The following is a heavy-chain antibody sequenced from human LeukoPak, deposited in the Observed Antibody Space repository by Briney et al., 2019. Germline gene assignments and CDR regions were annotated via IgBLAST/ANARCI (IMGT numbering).Heavy chain of an antibody. Sequence: SETLSLTCTVSGGSISSSSYHWGWIRQPPGKGLEWIGSISYSGSSYYIPSLESRVTISVDTSKNQFSLRLSSVTAADTAVYYCARHGIPAAGTLGYLGYWGQGTLVTVSS. V-gene: IGHV4-39*01. D-gene: IGHD6-13*01. CDR3: ARHGIPAAGTLGYLGY. CDR2: ISYSGSS. J-gene: IGHJ4*02. CDR1: GGSISSSSYH.